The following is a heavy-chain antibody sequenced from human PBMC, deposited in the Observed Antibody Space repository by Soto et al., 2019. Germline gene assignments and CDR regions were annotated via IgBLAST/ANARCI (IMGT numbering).Heavy chain of an antibody. CDR1: GYTFTGYD. J-gene: IGHJ5*02. Sequence: ASVKVSCKASGYTFTGYDMHWVLQAPGQGLEWMGWINPNSGGTNYAQEFQGRVTMTRDTSISTAYMELSRLRSDDTAVYYCAQLNWNPGDNWFDPWGQGTLVTVSS. V-gene: IGHV1-2*02. CDR3: AQLNWNPGDNWFDP. D-gene: IGHD1-20*01. CDR2: INPNSGGT.